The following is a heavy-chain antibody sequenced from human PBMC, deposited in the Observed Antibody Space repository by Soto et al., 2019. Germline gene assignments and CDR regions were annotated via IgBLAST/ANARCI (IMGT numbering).Heavy chain of an antibody. CDR3: AKGTYSNYVGYYYYGMDV. J-gene: IGHJ6*02. CDR2: ISYDGSNK. V-gene: IGHV3-30*18. D-gene: IGHD4-4*01. Sequence: GGSLRLSCAASGFTFSSYGMHWVRQAPGKGLEWVAVISYDGSNKYYADSVKGRFTISRDNSKNTLYLQMNSLRAEDTAVYYCAKGTYSNYVGYYYYGMDVWGQWTTVTVSS. CDR1: GFTFSSYG.